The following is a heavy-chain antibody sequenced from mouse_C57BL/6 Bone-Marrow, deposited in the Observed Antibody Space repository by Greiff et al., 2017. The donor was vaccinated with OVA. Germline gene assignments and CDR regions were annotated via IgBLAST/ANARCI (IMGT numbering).Heavy chain of an antibody. V-gene: IGHV5-15*01. Sequence: EVKLVESGGGSVQPGGSLKLSCAASGFTFSDYGMAWVRQAPRKGPEWVAFISNLAYSIYYADTVTGRFTISRENAKNTLYLEMSSLRSEDTAMYYCARQRGYYDYDNAMDYWGQGTSVTVSS. CDR1: GFTFSDYG. D-gene: IGHD2-4*01. CDR3: ARQRGYYDYDNAMDY. J-gene: IGHJ4*01. CDR2: ISNLAYSI.